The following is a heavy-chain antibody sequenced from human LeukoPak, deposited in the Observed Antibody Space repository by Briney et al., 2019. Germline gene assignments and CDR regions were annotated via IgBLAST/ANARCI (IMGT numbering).Heavy chain of an antibody. Sequence: KPSETLSLTCTVSGGSISSYYWSWIRQPAGKGLEWIGRIYTSGSTNYNPSLKSRVTMSVDTSKNQFSLKLSSVTAADTAVYYCARDHPVQNLVPGYYYYMDVWGEGTTVTVSS. D-gene: IGHD6-6*01. CDR3: ARDHPVQNLVPGYYYYMDV. CDR1: GGSISSYY. J-gene: IGHJ6*03. V-gene: IGHV4-4*07. CDR2: IYTSGST.